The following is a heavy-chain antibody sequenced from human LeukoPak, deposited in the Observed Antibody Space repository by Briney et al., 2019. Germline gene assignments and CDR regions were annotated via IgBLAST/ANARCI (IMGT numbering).Heavy chain of an antibody. J-gene: IGHJ4*02. CDR3: ATMLFGAAGIFDY. D-gene: IGHD3-10*02. CDR2: LDPEDGET. Sequence: GASVKVSCMVSGYTLTELSMHWVRQAPGKGLEWMGGLDPEDGETIYAQKFQGRVTMTEDTSTDTAYMELSSLRSEDTAVYYCATMLFGAAGIFDYWGQGTLVTVSS. CDR1: GYTLTELS. V-gene: IGHV1-24*01.